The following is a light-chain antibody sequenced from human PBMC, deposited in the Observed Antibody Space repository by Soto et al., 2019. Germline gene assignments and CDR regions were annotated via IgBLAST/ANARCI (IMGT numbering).Light chain of an antibody. CDR3: QQYVSSVT. V-gene: IGKV3-20*01. Sequence: EIVLTQSPGFLSLSPGERATLSCRASQSVDSSFFAWYQQKPGQAPRLLIYGASKRATGIPDRFSGSGSGTDFTXXISRLEPEDFAVYYCQQYVSSVTFGQGTKVEIK. CDR2: GAS. CDR1: QSVDSSF. J-gene: IGKJ1*01.